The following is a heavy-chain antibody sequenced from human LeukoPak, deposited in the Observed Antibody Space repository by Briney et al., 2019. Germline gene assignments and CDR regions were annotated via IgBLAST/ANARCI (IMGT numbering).Heavy chain of an antibody. V-gene: IGHV3-30-3*01. D-gene: IGHD6-19*01. CDR1: GFTYSSYA. Sequence: GRSLRLSCAASGFTYSSYAMHWVRQAPGKGLEWVAVISYDGSNKYYADSVKGRFTISRDNSKNTLYLQMNSLRAEDTAVYYCAANGYSSGWYLDYWGQGTLVTVSS. J-gene: IGHJ4*02. CDR3: AANGYSSGWYLDY. CDR2: ISYDGSNK.